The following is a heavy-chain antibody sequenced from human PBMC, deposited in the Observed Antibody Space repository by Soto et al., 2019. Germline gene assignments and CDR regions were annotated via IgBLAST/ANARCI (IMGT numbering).Heavy chain of an antibody. CDR3: ARDVDTSSHYDWLDP. D-gene: IGHD4-4*01. J-gene: IGHJ5*02. CDR2: IWYDGIRK. Sequence: PGGSLRLSCAASGFTFTSYGMHWVRQAPGKGLEWVGIIWYDGIRKYYADSVKGRFTISRDTSTNMLYLQMNSLTDEDTAVYYCARDVDTSSHYDWLDPWGQGTLVTVSS. V-gene: IGHV3-33*01. CDR1: GFTFTSYG.